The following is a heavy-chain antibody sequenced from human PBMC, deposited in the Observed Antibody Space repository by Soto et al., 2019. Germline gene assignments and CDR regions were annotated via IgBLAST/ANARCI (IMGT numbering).Heavy chain of an antibody. Sequence: GGSLRLSCAVSGFTFSSYAMNWVRQAPGKGLEWVSTISGSGASTYYADSVKGRFTVSRDNSKNMLCLHMNGLGAEDTAIYYCSGMLTGQREVGRWGQGTLVTVSS. CDR1: GFTFSSYA. CDR2: ISGSGAST. CDR3: SGMLTGQREVGR. D-gene: IGHD3-9*01. V-gene: IGHV3-23*01. J-gene: IGHJ4*02.